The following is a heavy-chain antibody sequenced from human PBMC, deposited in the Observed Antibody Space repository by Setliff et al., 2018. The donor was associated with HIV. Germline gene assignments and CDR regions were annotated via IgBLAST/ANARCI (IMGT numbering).Heavy chain of an antibody. J-gene: IGHJ4*02. Sequence: SETLSLTCSVSGGSISSGGYYWSWIRQHPGKGLEGIGYIYYSGSTYHNPSLKSRVTISVDTSKNQFSLKLSSVTAADTAVYYCARAPFYYGSGSYQTFDYWGQGTLVTVSS. CDR2: IYYSGST. D-gene: IGHD3-10*01. CDR3: ARAPFYYGSGSYQTFDY. V-gene: IGHV4-31*03. CDR1: GGSISSGGYY.